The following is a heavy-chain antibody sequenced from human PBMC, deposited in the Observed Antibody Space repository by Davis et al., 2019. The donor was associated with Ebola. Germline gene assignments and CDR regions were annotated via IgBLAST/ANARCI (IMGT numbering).Heavy chain of an antibody. D-gene: IGHD3-3*01. CDR3: ARDLGYYDFWSGYYTYYYGMDV. V-gene: IGHV3-43*02. CDR2: ISGDGGST. J-gene: IGHJ6*02. Sequence: GESLKISCAASGFTFDDYAMHWVRQAPGKGLEWVSLISGDGGSTYYADSVKGRFTISRDNSKNSLYLQMNSLRAEDTAVYYCARDLGYYDFWSGYYTYYYGMDVWGQGTTVTVSS. CDR1: GFTFDDYA.